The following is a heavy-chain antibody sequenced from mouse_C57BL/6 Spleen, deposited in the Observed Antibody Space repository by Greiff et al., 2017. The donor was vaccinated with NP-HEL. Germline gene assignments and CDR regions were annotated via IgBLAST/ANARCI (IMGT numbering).Heavy chain of an antibody. Sequence: QVQLKQSGAELAKPGASVKLSCKASGYTFTSYWMHWVKQRPGQGLEWIGYINPSSGYTKYNQKFKDKATLTADKSSSTAYMQLSSLTYEDSAVYYCARWATTVEYYFDYWGQGTTLTVSS. D-gene: IGHD1-1*01. CDR3: ARWATTVEYYFDY. V-gene: IGHV1-7*01. CDR2: INPSSGYT. CDR1: GYTFTSYW. J-gene: IGHJ2*01.